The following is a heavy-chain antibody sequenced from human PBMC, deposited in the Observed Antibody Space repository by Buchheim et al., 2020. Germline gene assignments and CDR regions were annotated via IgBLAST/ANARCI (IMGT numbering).Heavy chain of an antibody. J-gene: IGHJ4*02. CDR3: ARSRGRILRSGYFDY. D-gene: IGHD3-10*01. V-gene: IGHV3-11*06. Sequence: QVQLVESGGGLVKPGGSLRLSCAASGFTFSDYYMSWIRQAPGKGMEWGSYISSSSSCTNYADSVKGRFTISSDNPKNSQYLLMNSLRAEDTAVYYCARSRGRILRSGYFDYWGQGTL. CDR2: ISSSSSCT. CDR1: GFTFSDYY.